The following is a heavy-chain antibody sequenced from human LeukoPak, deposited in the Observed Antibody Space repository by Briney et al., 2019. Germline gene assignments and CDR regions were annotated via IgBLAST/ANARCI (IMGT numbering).Heavy chain of an antibody. CDR2: ISSSSRYF. CDR1: GFTFSSYS. J-gene: IGHJ6*04. D-gene: IGHD3-9*01. CDR3: ARDTRDVLRYFVWLPTWCYGMDV. V-gene: IGHV3-21*04. Sequence: KTGGSLRLSCAASGFTFSSYSMNWVRQAPAKGLEWVASISSSSRYFYYAASVKGRFTISRDNAKNSLYLQMNSLRAEDTAVYDGARDTRDVLRYFVWLPTWCYGMDVWGKGTTVTVSS.